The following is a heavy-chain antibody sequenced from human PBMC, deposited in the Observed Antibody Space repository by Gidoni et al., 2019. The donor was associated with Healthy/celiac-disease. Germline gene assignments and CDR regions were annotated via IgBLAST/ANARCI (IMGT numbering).Heavy chain of an antibody. Sequence: QVQLVESGGGLVKPGGSLRLSCADSGFTFSDYYMGWIRQAPGKGLEWVSYISSSGSTIYYADSVKGRFTISRDNAKNSRYLQMNSLRAEDTAVYYCARDLRATFMVRGARIPKWGQGTLVTVSS. CDR3: ARDLRATFMVRGARIPK. J-gene: IGHJ4*02. CDR2: ISSSGSTI. V-gene: IGHV3-11*01. CDR1: GFTFSDYY. D-gene: IGHD3-10*01.